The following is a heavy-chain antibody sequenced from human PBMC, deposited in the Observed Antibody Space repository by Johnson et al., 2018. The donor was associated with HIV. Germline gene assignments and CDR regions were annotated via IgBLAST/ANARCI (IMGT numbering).Heavy chain of an antibody. V-gene: IGHV3-7*01. D-gene: IGHD5-18*01. J-gene: IGHJ3*02. CDR3: AKDRYSYGQPMHAFDI. CDR1: GFTFSSYW. Sequence: VQLVESGGGVVQPGRSLRLSCTASGFTFSSYWMSWVRQAPGKGLEWVANIKQDGSEKYYVDSVKGRFTISRDNSKNTLYLQMNSLRAEDTAVYYCAKDRYSYGQPMHAFDIWGQGTMVTVSS. CDR2: IKQDGSEK.